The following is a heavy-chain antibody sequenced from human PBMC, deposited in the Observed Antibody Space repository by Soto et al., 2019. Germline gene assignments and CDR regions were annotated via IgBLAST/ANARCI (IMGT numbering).Heavy chain of an antibody. V-gene: IGHV3-15*07. Sequence: RGSLRLSCAASGFTFSNAWMNWVRQAPGKGLEWVGRIKSKTDGGTTDYAAPVKGRFTISRDDSKNTLYLQMNSLKTEDTAVYYCTTDDPRNGAFDIWGQGTMVTVSS. CDR1: GFTFSNAW. CDR2: IKSKTDGGTT. CDR3: TTDDPRNGAFDI. J-gene: IGHJ3*02.